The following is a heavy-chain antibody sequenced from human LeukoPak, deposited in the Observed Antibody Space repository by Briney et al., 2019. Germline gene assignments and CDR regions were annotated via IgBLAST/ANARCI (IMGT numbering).Heavy chain of an antibody. J-gene: IGHJ3*02. Sequence: SETLSLTCTVSGGSISSYYWSWIRQPPGKGLEWIGYIYYSGSTNYNPSLKSRVTISVDTSKNQFSLKLRSVTAADTAVYYCARETTTQAFDIWGQGTMVTVSS. CDR3: ARETTTQAFDI. V-gene: IGHV4-59*01. CDR1: GGSISSYY. CDR2: IYYSGST. D-gene: IGHD4-11*01.